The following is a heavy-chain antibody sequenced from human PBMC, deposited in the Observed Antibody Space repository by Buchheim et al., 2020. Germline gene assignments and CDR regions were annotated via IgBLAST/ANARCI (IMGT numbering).Heavy chain of an antibody. D-gene: IGHD1-1*01. CDR3: ARYNWNHFDH. CDR1: GGPVFSSYY. V-gene: IGHV4-59*02. CDR2: IVNYGSKAS. J-gene: IGHJ4*02. Sequence: QVQLKESGPGLVKPSETLSLTCTVSGGPVFSSYYWTWIRQVPGKGLEWIGYIVNYGSKASSYNPSLKSRVTMSLDTYITLYFLRLTSVTAADAAMYYCARYNWNHFDHWGQGSL.